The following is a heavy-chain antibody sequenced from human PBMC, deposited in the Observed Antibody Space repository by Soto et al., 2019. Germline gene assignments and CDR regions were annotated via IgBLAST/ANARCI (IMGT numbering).Heavy chain of an antibody. CDR3: ARGYYGDYYGPFFDY. V-gene: IGHV3-33*01. Sequence: QVQLVESGGGVVQPGRSLRLSCAAPGFTFSSYGMHWVRQAPGKGLEWVAVIWYDGSNKYYADSVKGRFTISRDNSKNTLYLQMNSLRAEDTAVYYCARGYYGDYYGPFFDYWGQGTLVTVSS. D-gene: IGHD4-17*01. CDR2: IWYDGSNK. CDR1: GFTFSSYG. J-gene: IGHJ4*02.